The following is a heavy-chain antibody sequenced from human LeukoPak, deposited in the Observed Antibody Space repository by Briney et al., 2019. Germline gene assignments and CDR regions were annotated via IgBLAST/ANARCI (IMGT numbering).Heavy chain of an antibody. CDR2: INHSGST. CDR3: ARGRDILTGYYLINWFDP. Sequence: SETLSLTCAVYGGSFSGCYWSWIRQPPGKGLEWIGEINHSGSTNYNPSLKSRVTISVDTSKNQFSLKLSSVTAADTAVYYCARGRDILTGYYLINWFDPWGQGTLVTVSS. V-gene: IGHV4-34*01. D-gene: IGHD3-9*01. CDR1: GGSFSGCY. J-gene: IGHJ5*02.